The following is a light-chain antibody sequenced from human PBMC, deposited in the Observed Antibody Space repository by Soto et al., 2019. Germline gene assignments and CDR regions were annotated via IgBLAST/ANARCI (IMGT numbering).Light chain of an antibody. CDR3: QQSYNSPIT. Sequence: DIQMTQSPSSLSASVGDRVTITCRASQSISTYLNWYQQKPGKAPKLLMYAASSLQSGVPSRFSGSGSGTDFTLTVSSLQPEDFATYYCQQSYNSPITFGQGTRLEIK. CDR1: QSISTY. V-gene: IGKV1-39*01. J-gene: IGKJ5*01. CDR2: AAS.